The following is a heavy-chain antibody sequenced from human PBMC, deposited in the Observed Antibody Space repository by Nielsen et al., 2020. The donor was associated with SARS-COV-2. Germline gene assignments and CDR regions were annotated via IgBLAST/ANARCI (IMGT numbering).Heavy chain of an antibody. V-gene: IGHV1-18*01. Sequence: WVRQAPGQGLEWMAWISAYNGNTNYVQKVQGRVTVTTDTSTSTAYMELRSLRSDDTAVYYCARVGGRIAVAGTAVHWFDPWGQGTLVTVSS. D-gene: IGHD6-19*01. CDR3: ARVGGRIAVAGTAVHWFDP. J-gene: IGHJ5*02. CDR2: ISAYNGNT.